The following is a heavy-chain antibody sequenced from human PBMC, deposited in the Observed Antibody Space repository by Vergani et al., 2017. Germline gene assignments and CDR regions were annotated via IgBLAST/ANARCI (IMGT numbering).Heavy chain of an antibody. CDR1: GFTFSSYA. V-gene: IGHV3-23*01. Sequence: EVQLLESGGGLVQSGGSLRLSCAASGFTFSSYAMSWVRLAPGKGLEWVSAISGSGGSTYYADSVKGRFTISSDNSKNTLYLQMNSLRAEDTAVYYCAQGTVTTNDYWGQGTLVTVSS. D-gene: IGHD4-17*01. CDR3: AQGTVTTNDY. J-gene: IGHJ4*02. CDR2: ISGSGGST.